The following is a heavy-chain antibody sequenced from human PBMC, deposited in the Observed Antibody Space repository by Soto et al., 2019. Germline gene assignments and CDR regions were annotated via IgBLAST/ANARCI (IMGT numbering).Heavy chain of an antibody. D-gene: IGHD3-10*01. CDR3: TAPRDEYGSGVSWFTYGMDI. Sequence: GGSLRLSCLASGFTFSDYAMTWVRHVPGRGLEWVASLDGAGGSTYYADSVRGRFAISRDNSQNTLFLQMKRLTVDDTAIYYCTAPRDEYGSGVSWFTYGMDIWGQGTTVTVSS. CDR1: GFTFSDYA. V-gene: IGHV3-23*01. CDR2: LDGAGGST. J-gene: IGHJ6*02.